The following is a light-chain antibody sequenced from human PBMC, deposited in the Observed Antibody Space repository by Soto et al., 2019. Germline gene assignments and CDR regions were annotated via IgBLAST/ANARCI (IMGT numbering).Light chain of an antibody. CDR3: QQRINWPVT. CDR1: QSVYSY. J-gene: IGKJ1*01. CDR2: DAS. V-gene: IGKV3-11*01. Sequence: EIVLTQSPATLSLSPGERVTLSCRASQSVYSYLAWYQQKPGQAPRLLFYDASNRATGIPARFSGSGSGTDFTLTISSLEPEDFAVYYCQQRINWPVTCGQGTKVDIK.